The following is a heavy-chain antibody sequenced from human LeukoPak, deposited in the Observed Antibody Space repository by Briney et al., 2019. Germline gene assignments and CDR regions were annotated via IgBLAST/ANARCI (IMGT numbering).Heavy chain of an antibody. D-gene: IGHD1-1*01. CDR3: ARCQFDWNAIYYYGMDV. CDR1: GVTFNSYA. Sequence: GGSLRLSCAASGVTFNSYAMHWVRQAPGKGLEWVAVISYDGSNKYYGHSVKGRFTISRHNSKNTLYLQMNSLRAEDTAVYYCARCQFDWNAIYYYGMDVWGKGTTVTVSS. V-gene: IGHV3-30*04. J-gene: IGHJ6*04. CDR2: ISYDGSNK.